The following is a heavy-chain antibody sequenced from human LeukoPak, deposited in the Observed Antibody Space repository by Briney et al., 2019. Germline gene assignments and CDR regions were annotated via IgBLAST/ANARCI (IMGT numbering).Heavy chain of an antibody. CDR2: TYYRSKWYY. J-gene: IGHJ4*02. Sequence: SQTLSLTCVVSGDTVSSNSAAWNWIRQSPSRGLEWLGRTYYRSKWYYHYAVSMKSRITVNPDTSKNQFSLQLNSVTPEDTAVYYCARTRDLGPDYWGQGTLVTVSS. CDR3: ARTRDLGPDY. CDR1: GDTVSSNSAA. V-gene: IGHV6-1*01. D-gene: IGHD1-26*01.